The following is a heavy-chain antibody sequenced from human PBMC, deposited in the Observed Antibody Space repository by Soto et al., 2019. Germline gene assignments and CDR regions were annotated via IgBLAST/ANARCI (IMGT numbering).Heavy chain of an antibody. D-gene: IGHD5-12*01. Sequence: GGSLRLSCAASGFTFSNYAMHWVRQAPGKGLEYVSAISSHGDSTYYANSVKGRFTISRDNSKNTLYLQMGSLRTEDMAVYYCARRDGYNSDYWGQGNLVTVSS. CDR1: GFTFSNYA. V-gene: IGHV3-64*01. J-gene: IGHJ4*02. CDR3: ARRDGYNSDY. CDR2: ISSHGDST.